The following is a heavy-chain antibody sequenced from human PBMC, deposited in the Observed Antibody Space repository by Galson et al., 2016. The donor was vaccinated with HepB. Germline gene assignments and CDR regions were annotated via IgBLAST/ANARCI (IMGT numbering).Heavy chain of an antibody. V-gene: IGHV3-15*01. J-gene: IGHJ6*02. Sequence: SLRLSCAASGFTFSNAWMSWVRQAPGKGLEWVGRIKSKTVGGTTDYAAPVKGRFSISRDDSKNTLYLQMNSLKTEDTAVSYCRYGIDVWGQGTTVTVSS. CDR1: GFTFSNAW. CDR2: IKSKTVGGTT. CDR3: RYGIDV.